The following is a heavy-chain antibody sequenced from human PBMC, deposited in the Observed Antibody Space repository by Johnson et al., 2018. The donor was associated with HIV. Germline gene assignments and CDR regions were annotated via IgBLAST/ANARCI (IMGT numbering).Heavy chain of an antibody. CDR3: AKEQPYDYDNRHAFDS. CDR2: ISYDGSNK. CDR1: GFTFGDYG. Sequence: QVQLVESGGGVVQSGGSQRLSCAVSGFTFGDYGMSWVRQAPGKGLEWVAVISYDGSNKYYADSVKGRFTFSRDHSKHTLYLQMNSLRADDTAVYFCAKEQPYDYDNRHAFDSWGQGTMVTVSS. J-gene: IGHJ3*02. V-gene: IGHV3-30*18. D-gene: IGHD3-22*01.